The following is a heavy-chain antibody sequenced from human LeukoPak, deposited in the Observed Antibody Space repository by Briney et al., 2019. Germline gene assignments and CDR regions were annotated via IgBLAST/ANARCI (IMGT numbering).Heavy chain of an antibody. CDR2: IYYSGST. Sequence: SETLSLTCTVSGGSISSYYWSWIRQPPGKGLEWIGYIYYSGSTNYNPSLKSRVTISVDTSKNQFSLKLSSVTTADTAVYFCARRGASGSYLYYFDYWGQGTLVTVSS. V-gene: IGHV4-59*08. CDR1: GGSISSYY. J-gene: IGHJ4*02. CDR3: ARRGASGSYLYYFDY. D-gene: IGHD1-26*01.